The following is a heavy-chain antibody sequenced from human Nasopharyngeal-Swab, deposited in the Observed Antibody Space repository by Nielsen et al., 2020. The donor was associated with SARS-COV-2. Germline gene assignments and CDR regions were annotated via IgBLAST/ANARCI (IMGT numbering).Heavy chain of an antibody. J-gene: IGHJ4*02. V-gene: IGHV3-21*01. CDR2: ISGSSSYI. CDR3: ARDGVARLFDY. Sequence: GGSLRLSCAASGFTFSSYSMNWVRQAPGKGLEWVSSISGSSSYIYYADSVKGRFTISRDNAKNSLYLQMNSLRAEDTAVYYCARDGVARLFDYWGQGTLVTVSS. D-gene: IGHD3-10*01. CDR1: GFTFSSYS.